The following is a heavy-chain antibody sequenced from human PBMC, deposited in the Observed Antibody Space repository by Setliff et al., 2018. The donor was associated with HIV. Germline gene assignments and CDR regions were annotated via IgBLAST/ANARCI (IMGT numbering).Heavy chain of an antibody. D-gene: IGHD3-9*01. CDR2: IYNGNSNT. V-gene: IGHV3-23*03. CDR1: GFTFNTYA. J-gene: IGHJ4*02. Sequence: HPGGSLRLSCAASGFTFNTYAMSWVRQAPGRGLEWVSLIYNGNSNTYYADSVKGRFTVSRDNSKNTLYLQVNSLRAEDTAVYYCAKGPYYDILTGHFLFSYYFDNWGQGTLVTVSS. CDR3: AKGPYYDILTGHFLFSYYFDN.